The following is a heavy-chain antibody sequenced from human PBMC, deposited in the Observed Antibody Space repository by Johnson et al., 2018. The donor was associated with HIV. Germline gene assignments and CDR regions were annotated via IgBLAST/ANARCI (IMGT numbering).Heavy chain of an antibody. D-gene: IGHD6-6*01. CDR1: GFTFSSYA. J-gene: IGHJ3*02. CDR2: ISGSGGST. V-gene: IGHV3-23*04. CDR3: ARHSTSSTMGAFDI. Sequence: VQLVESGGGLVQPGGSLRFSCAVSGFTFSSYAMSWVRQAPGKGLEWVSAISGSGGSTYYADSVKGRFTISRDNPKNTLYLQMNSLRAEDTAVYYCARHSTSSTMGAFDIWGQGTMVTVSS.